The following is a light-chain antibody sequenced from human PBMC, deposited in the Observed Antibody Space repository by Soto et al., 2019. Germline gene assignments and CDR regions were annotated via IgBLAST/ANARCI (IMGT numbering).Light chain of an antibody. Sequence: QSALTQPASVSGSPGQSITISCTEASSDVGNYNLVSWYQHHPGKAPKLMIYEVNKRPSGVSNRFSGSKSGNTASLTISGLQAEDEADYYCCSYAGSNYVFGTGTKVTVL. V-gene: IGLV2-23*02. CDR2: EVN. CDR3: CSYAGSNYV. CDR1: SSDVGNYNL. J-gene: IGLJ1*01.